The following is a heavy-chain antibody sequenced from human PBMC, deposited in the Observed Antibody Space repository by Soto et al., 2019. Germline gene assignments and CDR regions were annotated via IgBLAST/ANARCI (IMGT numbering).Heavy chain of an antibody. V-gene: IGHV1-58*01. CDR2: IVVGSGNT. Sequence: SVKVSCKASGFTFTSSAVQWVRQARGQRLEWIGWIVVGSGNTNYAQKFQERVTITRDMSTSTAYMELSSLRSEDTAVYYCAATFSSSGWTNPFDYWGQGTLVTVSS. CDR1: GFTFTSSA. J-gene: IGHJ4*02. CDR3: AATFSSSGWTNPFDY. D-gene: IGHD6-19*01.